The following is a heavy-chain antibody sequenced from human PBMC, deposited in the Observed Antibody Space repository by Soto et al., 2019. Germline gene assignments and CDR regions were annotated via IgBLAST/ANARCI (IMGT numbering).Heavy chain of an antibody. Sequence: GGSLRLSCAASGFTFSGFGMHWVRQAPGKGLEWVAIISYDGILKYYADSVKGRFTISRDTSKGAVYLQMNSLTPEDTAVYYCAKDFKVSGGHYGSLNYYYGMDVWGQGTTVTVSS. CDR3: AKDFKVSGGHYGSLNYYYGMDV. V-gene: IGHV3-30*18. CDR2: ISYDGILK. J-gene: IGHJ6*02. D-gene: IGHD3-10*01. CDR1: GFTFSGFG.